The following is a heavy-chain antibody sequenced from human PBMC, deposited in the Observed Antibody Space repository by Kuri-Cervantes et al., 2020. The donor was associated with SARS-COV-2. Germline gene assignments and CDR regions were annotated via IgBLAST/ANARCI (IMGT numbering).Heavy chain of an antibody. CDR1: GFTFSSYA. Sequence: GESLKISCAASGFTFSSYAMGWVRQAPGKGLEWVSAISGSGGSTYYADSVKGRFTISRDNSKNTLYLQMNSLRAEDTAVYYCAKDLKNYYYYMDVWGKGTTVTVSS. V-gene: IGHV3-23*01. J-gene: IGHJ6*03. CDR3: AKDLKNYYYYMDV. CDR2: ISGSGGST.